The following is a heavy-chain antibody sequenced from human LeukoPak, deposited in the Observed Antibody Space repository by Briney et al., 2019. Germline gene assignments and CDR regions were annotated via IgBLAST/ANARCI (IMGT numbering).Heavy chain of an antibody. CDR2: INHSGST. CDR1: GGSFSGHY. J-gene: IGHJ3*02. V-gene: IGHV4-34*01. D-gene: IGHD4-17*01. Sequence: SETLSLTCAVYGGSFSGHYWSWIRQPPGKGLEWIGEINHSGSTNYNPSLKSRITISVDTSKNQFSLKLSSVTAADTAVYYCARDRFCGDSRDAFDIWGQGTMVTVSS. CDR3: ARDRFCGDSRDAFDI.